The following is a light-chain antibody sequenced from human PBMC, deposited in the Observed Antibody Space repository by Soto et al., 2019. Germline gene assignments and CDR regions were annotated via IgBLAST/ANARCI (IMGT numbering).Light chain of an antibody. CDR2: AES. CDR3: QQYSSYLT. Sequence: DIQMTQSPSSLSASVGDRVTITCRASQSISSYLNWYQQKPGKDPKLLIYAESSLQSGVPSRISGSGSGTEFTLTITSLQPDDFATYYCQQYSSYLTFAQGTKVDIK. V-gene: IGKV1-39*01. J-gene: IGKJ1*01. CDR1: QSISSY.